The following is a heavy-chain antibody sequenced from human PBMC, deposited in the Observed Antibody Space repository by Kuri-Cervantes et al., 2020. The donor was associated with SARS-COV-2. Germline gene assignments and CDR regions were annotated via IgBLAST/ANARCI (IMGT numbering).Heavy chain of an antibody. Sequence: GESLKISCAASGFTFSSYAMHWVRQAPGKGLEWVSIISYDGSNKYYADSVKGRFTISRDNSKNTLYLQMNSLRAEDTAVYYCVKDHAAVGTTYFDYWGQGTLVTVSS. J-gene: IGHJ4*02. D-gene: IGHD6-13*01. CDR2: ISYDGSNK. V-gene: IGHV3-30-3*01. CDR1: GFTFSSYA. CDR3: VKDHAAVGTTYFDY.